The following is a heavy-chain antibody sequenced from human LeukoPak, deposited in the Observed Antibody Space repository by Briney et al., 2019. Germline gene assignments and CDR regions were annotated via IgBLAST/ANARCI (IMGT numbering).Heavy chain of an antibody. V-gene: IGHV3-7*01. Sequence: AGGSLRLSCAASGFTFSNYWMSWVRQAPGKGLEWVANIKEDGREENYVDSVKARFTISRDNAKSSVYLQMNSLRVEDTAVYFCVGAPNRDFLDVWGDGALVTVSS. D-gene: IGHD1-14*01. CDR2: IKEDGREE. J-gene: IGHJ4*01. CDR3: VGAPNRDFLDV. CDR1: GFTFSNYW.